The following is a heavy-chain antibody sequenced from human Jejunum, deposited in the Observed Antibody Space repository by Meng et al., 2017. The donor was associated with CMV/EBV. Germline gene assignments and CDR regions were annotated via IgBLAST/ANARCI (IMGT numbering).Heavy chain of an antibody. D-gene: IGHD1-14*01. J-gene: IGHJ2*01. V-gene: IGHV4-39*07. CDR3: AKDVNPLNWFFDV. Sequence: RQWSAPGLVKPPGTLSISCTVSGVSISSSYHYWAWVRQSPGKGLEWIGSISHSGATYYTPSLTSRLTMSVDTSKNQFSLKLSFVTAADTAVYYCAKDVNPLNWFFDVWGRGTLVTVSS. CDR2: ISHSGAT. CDR1: GVSISSSYHY.